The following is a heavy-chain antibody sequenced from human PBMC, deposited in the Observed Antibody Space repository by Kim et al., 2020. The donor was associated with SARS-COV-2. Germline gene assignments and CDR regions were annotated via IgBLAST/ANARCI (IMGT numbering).Heavy chain of an antibody. J-gene: IGHJ4*02. D-gene: IGHD1-26*01. CDR3: ARDIGTSNKYFDF. Sequence: GGSLRLSCAASGFTFSSYGMHWIRQAPGKGLEWVTYIWYDGSNQDYADAVKGRFITSRDQSTNTLFLQMNSLRAEDTAIYYCARDIGTSNKYFDFWGQGT. CDR1: GFTFSSYG. V-gene: IGHV3-33*02. CDR2: IWYDGSNQ.